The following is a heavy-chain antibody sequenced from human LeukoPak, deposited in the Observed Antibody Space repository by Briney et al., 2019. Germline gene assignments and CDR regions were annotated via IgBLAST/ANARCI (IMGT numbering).Heavy chain of an antibody. V-gene: IGHV3-48*04. CDR1: GFIFTRDS. Sequence: GGSLRLSCAASGFIFTRDSMNWVRQAPGKGLEWVAYINGGGSPIYYADSVKGRFTISRDNSKNSLYLQMNSLRTEDTALYYCAKDKWGFGELDYWGQGTLVTVSS. D-gene: IGHD3-10*01. CDR2: INGGGSPI. CDR3: AKDKWGFGELDY. J-gene: IGHJ4*02.